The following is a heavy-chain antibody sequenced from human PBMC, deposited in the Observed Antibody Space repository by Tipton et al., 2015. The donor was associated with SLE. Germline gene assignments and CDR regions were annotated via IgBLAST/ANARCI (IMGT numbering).Heavy chain of an antibody. J-gene: IGHJ4*02. CDR1: GGSISSSSYY. V-gene: IGHV4-39*01. CDR3: ARGPLHTVTTSY. CDR2: IYYSGST. D-gene: IGHD4-17*01. Sequence: TLSLTCTVSGGSISSSSYYWGWIRQPPGKGLEWIGSIYYSGSTYYNPSLKSRVTISVDTSKNQFSLKLSSVTAADTAVYYCARGPLHTVTTSYWGQGTLVTVSS.